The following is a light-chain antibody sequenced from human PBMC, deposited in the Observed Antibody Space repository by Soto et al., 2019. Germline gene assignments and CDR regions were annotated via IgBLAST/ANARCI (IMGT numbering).Light chain of an antibody. J-gene: IGLJ1*01. V-gene: IGLV2-14*01. CDR3: SSYPSSYFRFYV. CDR1: SSDVGNYDF. Sequence: QSVLTQPASVSGSPGQSITLSCTGTSSDVGNYDFVSWYQQHPGKAPKLIIYEVTNRPSGISNRFSGSKSGNTASLTISGLQSEDEAAYYCSSYPSSYFRFYVFGTGTKVTVL. CDR2: EVT.